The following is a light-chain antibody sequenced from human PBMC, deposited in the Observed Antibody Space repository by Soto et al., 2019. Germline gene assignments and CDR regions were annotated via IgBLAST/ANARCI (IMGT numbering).Light chain of an antibody. CDR1: SSDVGGYNY. Sequence: QSALTQPASVSGSPGQSITISCTGTSSDVGGYNYVSWYQQHPGKAPKLIIYDVSNRPSGVSNRFSGSKSGNTASLTISGLQADDEAEYYCSSYTSSTTLVFGPGTKLTVL. J-gene: IGLJ1*01. V-gene: IGLV2-14*03. CDR3: SSYTSSTTLV. CDR2: DVS.